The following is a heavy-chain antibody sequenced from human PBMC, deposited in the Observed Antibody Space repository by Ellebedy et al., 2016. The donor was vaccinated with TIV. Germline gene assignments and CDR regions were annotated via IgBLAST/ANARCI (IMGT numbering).Heavy chain of an antibody. CDR3: ARVVRYCTNGICYSLFDY. J-gene: IGHJ4*02. V-gene: IGHV1-18*04. Sequence: ASVKVSCKASGYTFASYHISWVRQAPGQGLAWMGWINSYNGDTDYAQRLQGIVTLTTDTSTSTAYMELRSLRSADTAVYYCARVVRYCTNGICYSLFDYWGQGTLVAVSS. CDR1: GYTFASYH. CDR2: INSYNGDT. D-gene: IGHD2-8*01.